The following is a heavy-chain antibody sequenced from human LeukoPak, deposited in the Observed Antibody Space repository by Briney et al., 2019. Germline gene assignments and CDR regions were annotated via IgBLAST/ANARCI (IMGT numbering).Heavy chain of an antibody. Sequence: ASVKVPCKASGGTFSSYAISWVRQAPGQGLEWMGGIIPIFGTANYAQKFQGRVTITTDESTSTAYMELSSLRSEDTAVYYCARAPLDSYGSFWYYYYMDVWGKGTTVTVSS. CDR3: ARAPLDSYGSFWYYYYMDV. D-gene: IGHD5-18*01. CDR2: IIPIFGTA. J-gene: IGHJ6*03. V-gene: IGHV1-69*05. CDR1: GGTFSSYA.